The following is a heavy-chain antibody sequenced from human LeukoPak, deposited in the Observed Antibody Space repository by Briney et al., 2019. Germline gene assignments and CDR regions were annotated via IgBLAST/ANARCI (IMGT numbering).Heavy chain of an antibody. CDR3: AFKLSTWNAVHAFPV. D-gene: IGHD1-1*01. J-gene: IGHJ3*01. V-gene: IGHV3-23*01. CDR1: GFTFSSCA. Sequence: GGSLRLSCAASGFTFSSCAMNWVHQAPGKGLEWVAAISSSGDYTIYGDPMRGRFTISRDNSKNTVYLQMDSLRAEDTAVYYCAFKLSTWNAVHAFPVWGQGTMVTVSS. CDR2: ISSSGDYT.